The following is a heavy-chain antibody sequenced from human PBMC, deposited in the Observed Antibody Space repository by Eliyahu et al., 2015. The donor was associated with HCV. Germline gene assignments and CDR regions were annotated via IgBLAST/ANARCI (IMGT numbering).Heavy chain of an antibody. CDR1: GFTFSSSD. D-gene: IGHD1-26*01. J-gene: IGHJ4*02. Sequence: QVHLVESGGGVVQPGGSLRLSCAASGFTFSSSDIHWVRQAPGKGLEWLAVISFDGSNKYYADSVKGRFTISRDNSKNTLYLQMNSLRAEDTAVYYCAKDVPAVGANDHWGQGTLVTVSS. V-gene: IGHV3-30*18. CDR3: AKDVPAVGANDH. CDR2: ISFDGSNK.